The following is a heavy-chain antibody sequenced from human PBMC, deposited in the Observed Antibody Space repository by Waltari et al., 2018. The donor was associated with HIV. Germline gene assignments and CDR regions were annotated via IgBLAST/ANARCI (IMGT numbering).Heavy chain of an antibody. J-gene: IGHJ6*02. D-gene: IGHD1-26*01. CDR2: IWYDGSTK. CDR3: ARDRLATGSGGMDV. CDR1: GFSFSNYG. V-gene: IGHV3-33*01. Sequence: QEQLVESGGGVVQPGRSLRLSCAASGFSFSNYGMHWGRQAPGKGLEWVAIIWYDGSTKYYADSVKGRFTISRDNSKNTLYLQMNSLRVEDTAVYYCARDRLATGSGGMDVWGQGTTVTVSS.